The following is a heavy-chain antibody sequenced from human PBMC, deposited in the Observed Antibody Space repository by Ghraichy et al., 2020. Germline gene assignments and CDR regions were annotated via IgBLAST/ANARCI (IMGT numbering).Heavy chain of an antibody. CDR2: ISGSGGST. V-gene: IGHV3-23*01. J-gene: IGHJ6*02. D-gene: IGHD3-10*01. Sequence: GESLNISCAASGFTFSSYAMSWVRQAPGKGLEWVSAISGSGGSTYYADSVKGRFTISRDNSKNTLYLQMNSLRAEDTAVYYCAKAYYYGSGSYLDIPYYYYGMDVWGQGTTVTVSS. CDR1: GFTFSSYA. CDR3: AKAYYYGSGSYLDIPYYYYGMDV.